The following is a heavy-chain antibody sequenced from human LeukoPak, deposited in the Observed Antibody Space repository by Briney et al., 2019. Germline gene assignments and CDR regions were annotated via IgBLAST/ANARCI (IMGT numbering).Heavy chain of an antibody. CDR3: AKFEGALLGNYYMDV. CDR2: ISGGGDNT. J-gene: IGHJ6*03. CDR1: GFPFSDFA. Sequence: GGSLRLSCAVSGFPFSDFAMSWVRQAPRKGLEWVSTISGGGDNTYFADSVKGRFTISRDNSKNTLFLQMVSLRAEDTAVYYCAKFEGALLGNYYMDVWGKGATVTVSS. V-gene: IGHV3-23*01.